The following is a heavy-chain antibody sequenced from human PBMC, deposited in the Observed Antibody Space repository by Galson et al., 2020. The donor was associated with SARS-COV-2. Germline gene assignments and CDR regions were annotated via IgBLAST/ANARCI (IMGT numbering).Heavy chain of an antibody. D-gene: IGHD6-19*01. V-gene: IGHV3-23*01. CDR1: GFTFSNYA. J-gene: IGHJ5*02. CDR2: IVGGATVT. Sequence: GGSLRLSCAASGFTFSNYAMNWVRQAPGKGLEWVSAIVGGATVTYYADSVKGRFTVSRDNSKNTLYLQMNSLRVDDTAVYYCARDSMQWHRGDLHHWGRGTLVTVSS. CDR3: ARDSMQWHRGDLHH.